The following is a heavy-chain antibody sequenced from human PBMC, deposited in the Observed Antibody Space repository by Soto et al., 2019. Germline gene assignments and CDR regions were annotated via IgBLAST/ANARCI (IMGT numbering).Heavy chain of an antibody. Sequence: SETLSLTCAVSGDSISSSDYYWSWIRQPPGKGLEWIGYIVYSGNTYYNPSLKSRLTISVDTSKNQFSLNLSSVTAADTAVYYCARDLVYWGLGTLVTVSS. CDR3: ARDLVY. J-gene: IGHJ4*02. V-gene: IGHV4-30-4*01. D-gene: IGHD2-8*02. CDR2: IVYSGNT. CDR1: GDSISSSDYY.